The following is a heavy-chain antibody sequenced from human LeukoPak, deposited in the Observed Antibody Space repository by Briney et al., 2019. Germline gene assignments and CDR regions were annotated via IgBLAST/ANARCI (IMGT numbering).Heavy chain of an antibody. CDR1: GYTFTSYG. CDR2: ISAYNGNT. CDR3: ARDRTRDGYSPFDY. V-gene: IGHV1-18*01. D-gene: IGHD5-24*01. J-gene: IGHJ4*02. Sequence: ASVKVSCKASGYTFTSYGISWVRQAPGQRLEWMGWISAYNGNTNYAQKLQGRVTMTTDTSTSTAYMELRSLRSDDTAVYYCARDRTRDGYSPFDYWGQGTLVTVSS.